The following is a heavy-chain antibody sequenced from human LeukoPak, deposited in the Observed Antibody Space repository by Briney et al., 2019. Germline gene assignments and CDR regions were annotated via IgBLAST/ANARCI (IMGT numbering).Heavy chain of an antibody. Sequence: GGSLRLSCAASGFTFSSYWMHWVRHAPGKGLVWVSCISSDGSSTTYADSVKGRFTISRDNAKNTVYLQMNSLRAEDTAVYYCATRTATLDYWGQGTLVTVSS. CDR2: ISSDGSST. J-gene: IGHJ4*02. CDR3: ATRTATLDY. CDR1: GFTFSSYW. V-gene: IGHV3-74*01. D-gene: IGHD4-17*01.